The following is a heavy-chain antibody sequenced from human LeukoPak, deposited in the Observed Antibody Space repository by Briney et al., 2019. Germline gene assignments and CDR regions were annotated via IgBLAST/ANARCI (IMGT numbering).Heavy chain of an antibody. Sequence: ASAKVSCKASGYPFTSYHIHWVRQAPGQGLEWVGIINPSADSTNYAQKFQGRVTMTRDMSTSTVYMELSGLTSEDTAVYYCAREALTIFGVVRTQTTKSPHRLDPWGQGTLVTVSS. D-gene: IGHD3-3*01. J-gene: IGHJ5*02. CDR1: GYPFTSYH. CDR3: AREALTIFGVVRTQTTKSPHRLDP. V-gene: IGHV1-46*01. CDR2: INPSADST.